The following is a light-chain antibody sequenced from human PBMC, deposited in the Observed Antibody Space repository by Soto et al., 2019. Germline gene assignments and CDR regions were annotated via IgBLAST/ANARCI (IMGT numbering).Light chain of an antibody. CDR1: QSVSSN. J-gene: IGKJ4*01. Sequence: EIVMTQSPATLSVSPGERATLSCRASQSVSSNLAWYQQKPGHAPRLLIFGASTRATGIPARFSGGGSGTEFTLTISSLQSEDFAVYYCQQYNDWPLTFGGGTKVEIK. CDR3: QQYNDWPLT. CDR2: GAS. V-gene: IGKV3-15*01.